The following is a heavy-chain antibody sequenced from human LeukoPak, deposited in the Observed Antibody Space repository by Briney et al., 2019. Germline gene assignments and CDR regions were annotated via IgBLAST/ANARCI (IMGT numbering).Heavy chain of an antibody. V-gene: IGHV1-69*13. J-gene: IGHJ4*02. Sequence: ASVKVSCKASGGTFSSYAISWVRQAPGQGLEWMGGIIPIFGTANYAQKFQGRVTITADESTSTAYMELSSPRSEDTAVYYCARDQAKLFYYGSGSDYWGQGTLVTVSS. CDR2: IIPIFGTA. CDR1: GGTFSSYA. D-gene: IGHD3-10*01. CDR3: ARDQAKLFYYGSGSDY.